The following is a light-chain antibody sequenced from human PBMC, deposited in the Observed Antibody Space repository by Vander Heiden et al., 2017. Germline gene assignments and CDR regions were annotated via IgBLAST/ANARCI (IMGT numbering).Light chain of an antibody. CDR1: SSDVGGYHY. CDR3: RSFTRSRMRV. CDR2: DVT. J-gene: IGLJ2*01. V-gene: IGLV2-14*03. Sequence: QSALTQPASVSASPGQSIAISCTGTSSDVGGYHYVSWYQQHPGTHPNRWRLDVTNRPSGVSNRVSASKAATKELISTSALQAESEADEDCRSFTRSRMRVFGGGTKFTVL.